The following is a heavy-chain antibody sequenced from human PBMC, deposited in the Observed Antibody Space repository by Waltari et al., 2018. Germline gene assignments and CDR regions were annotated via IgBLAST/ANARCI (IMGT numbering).Heavy chain of an antibody. CDR3: AKNGRAWFGSGISHFES. CDR2: MAYDGRNK. J-gene: IGHJ4*02. Sequence: QVQLVESGGGVVQPGKSVRLSCAASGFNFKTYGMHWVRQAPGKGLEWVAVMAYDGRNKFYVDAVKGRFSISRDDSKTTVYLQMNDLRPEDTATYYCAKNGRAWFGSGISHFESWGQGTLVTVSS. V-gene: IGHV3-30*18. D-gene: IGHD3-10*01. CDR1: GFNFKTYG.